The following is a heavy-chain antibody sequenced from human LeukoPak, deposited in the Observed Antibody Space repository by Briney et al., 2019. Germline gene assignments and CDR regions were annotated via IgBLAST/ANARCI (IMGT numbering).Heavy chain of an antibody. CDR2: ITHNGGRT. CDR3: AKVRKGVAAFDL. J-gene: IGHJ3*01. D-gene: IGHD3-16*01. CDR1: GFTFSNYG. V-gene: IGHV3-23*01. Sequence: DPGGSLRLSCAASGFTFSNYGLSWVRQAPGKGLEWASSITHNGGRTYYADSVKGRFTISRDNSNNTLYLQLTSLRAEDTAIYYCAKVRKGVAAFDLWGQGTMVTVSS.